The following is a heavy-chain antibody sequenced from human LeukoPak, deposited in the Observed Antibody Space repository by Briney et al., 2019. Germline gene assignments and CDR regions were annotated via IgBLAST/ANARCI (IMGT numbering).Heavy chain of an antibody. D-gene: IGHD6-13*01. CDR3: VRDAIAAAGTGG. J-gene: IGHJ4*02. CDR1: GYTFTGYY. Sequence: ASVKVPCKASGYTFTGYYMHWVRQAPGQGLEWMGWINPNSGGTDYSQKFQGRVTMTRDTSISTAYMELSSLRSDDRAVYYCVRDAIAAAGTGGWGQGTLVTVSS. CDR2: INPNSGGT. V-gene: IGHV1-2*02.